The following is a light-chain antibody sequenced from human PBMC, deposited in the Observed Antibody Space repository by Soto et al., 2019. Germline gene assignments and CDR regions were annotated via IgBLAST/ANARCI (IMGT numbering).Light chain of an antibody. J-gene: IGLJ3*02. CDR3: SSYTSSSTYGV. CDR2: EVS. CDR1: SSDVGGYNY. Sequence: QSALTQPASVSGSPGQSITISCTGTSSDVGGYNYVSWYQQHPGKAPKLMIYEVSNRPSGVSNRFSGSKSGNTASLTISRLQAEDEADYYCSSYTSSSTYGVFGGGTKLTVL. V-gene: IGLV2-14*01.